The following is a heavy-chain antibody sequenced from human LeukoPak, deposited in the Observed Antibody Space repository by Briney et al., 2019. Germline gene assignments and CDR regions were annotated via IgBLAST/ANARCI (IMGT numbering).Heavy chain of an antibody. Sequence: GGSLRLSCAASGFTVSSNYMSWVRQAPGKGLEWVSVIYSGATTYYADSVKGRFTISRDTSENTLYLQMISLRAEDMAVYYCARVALSGGDFDYWGQGTLVTVSS. V-gene: IGHV3-66*01. CDR3: ARVALSGGDFDY. D-gene: IGHD7-27*01. J-gene: IGHJ4*02. CDR1: GFTVSSNY. CDR2: IYSGATT.